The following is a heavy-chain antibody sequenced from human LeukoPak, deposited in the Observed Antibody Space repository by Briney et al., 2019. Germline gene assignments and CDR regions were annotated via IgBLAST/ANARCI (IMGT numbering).Heavy chain of an antibody. V-gene: IGHV4-34*01. D-gene: IGHD3-3*01. CDR1: GGSFSGYY. CDR3: ATTLRRGGDY. CDR2: INHSGST. J-gene: IGHJ4*02. Sequence: SETLSLTCAVYGGSFSGYYWSWIRQPPGKGLEWIEEINHSGSTNYNPSLKSRVTISVDTSKNQFSLKLSSVTAADTAVYYCATTLRRGGDYWGQGTLVTVSS.